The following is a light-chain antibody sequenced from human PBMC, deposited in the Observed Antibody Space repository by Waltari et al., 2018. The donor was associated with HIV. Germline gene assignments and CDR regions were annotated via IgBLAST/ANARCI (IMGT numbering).Light chain of an antibody. CDR3: QSFDSILSAYV. Sequence: QSVLTQPPSVSGAPGQWVTISCTGSSSNIGAGFEVHWYQQLPGTAPKLLIHGNNNRPSGVPDRFSGSKSGTSASLAITGLQAEDEADYFCQSFDSILSAYVFGTGTKVSVL. V-gene: IGLV1-40*01. CDR1: SSNIGAGFE. J-gene: IGLJ1*01. CDR2: GNN.